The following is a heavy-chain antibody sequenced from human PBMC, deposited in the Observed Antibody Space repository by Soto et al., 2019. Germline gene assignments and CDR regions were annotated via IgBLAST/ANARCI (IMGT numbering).Heavy chain of an antibody. J-gene: IGHJ5*02. CDR3: ASTYSSSWYWFDP. CDR2: IFSNDEK. CDR1: GFSLSNAGLV. Sequence: QVTVKESGPVLVKPTETLTLTCTVSGFSLSNAGLVVSWIRQPPGKALEWLAHIFSNDEKSYSTSLKSRLTISKDTAKSQVVLIMTIMDPVDTATYYCASTYSSSWYWFDPWGQGTLVTFSS. V-gene: IGHV2-26*04. D-gene: IGHD6-13*01.